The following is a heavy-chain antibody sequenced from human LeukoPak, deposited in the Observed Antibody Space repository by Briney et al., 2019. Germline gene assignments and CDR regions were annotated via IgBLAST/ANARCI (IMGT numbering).Heavy chain of an antibody. V-gene: IGHV3-72*01. CDR2: IRNKANSYTT. Sequence: PGGSLRLSCAASGFTVSSNYMSWVRQAPGKGLEWVGRIRNKANSYTTEYAASVKGRFTLSRDDSKNSVYLQMNSLKTEDTAVYYCARIGTNWNFDFWGQGTLVTVSS. J-gene: IGHJ4*02. CDR1: GFTVSSNY. CDR3: ARIGTNWNFDF. D-gene: IGHD1-20*01.